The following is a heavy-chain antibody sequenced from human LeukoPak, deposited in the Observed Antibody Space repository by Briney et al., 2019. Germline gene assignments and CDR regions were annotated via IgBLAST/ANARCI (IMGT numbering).Heavy chain of an antibody. CDR2: ISSSSSTI. D-gene: IGHD3-3*01. CDR3: AKAHLFGVVIHYYFDY. J-gene: IGHJ4*02. CDR1: GFTFSSYS. V-gene: IGHV3-48*01. Sequence: QSGGSLRLSCAASGFTFSSYSMNWVRQAPGKGLEWVSYISSSSSTIYYADSVKGRFTISRDNSKNTLYLQMNSLRAEDTAVYYCAKAHLFGVVIHYYFDYWGQGTLVTVSS.